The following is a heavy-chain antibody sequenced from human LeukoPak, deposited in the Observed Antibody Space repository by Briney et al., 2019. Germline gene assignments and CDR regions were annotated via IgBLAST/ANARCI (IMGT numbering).Heavy chain of an antibody. V-gene: IGHV3-23*01. J-gene: IGHJ6*02. D-gene: IGHD2-21*01. CDR1: GFTFSSYA. Sequence: PGGSLRLSCAASGFTFSSYAMSWVRQAPGKGLEWVSAISGSGGSTYYADSVKGRFTISRDNSKNTLYLQMNSLRAEDTAVYYCAKGDGPYYYYSMDVWGQGTTVTVSS. CDR3: AKGDGPYYYYSMDV. CDR2: ISGSGGST.